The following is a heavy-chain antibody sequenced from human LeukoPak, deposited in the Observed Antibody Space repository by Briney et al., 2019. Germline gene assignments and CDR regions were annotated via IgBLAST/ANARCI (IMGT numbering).Heavy chain of an antibody. CDR3: AKDAQRGFDYSNSLEY. CDR2: ISYSSGSI. J-gene: IGHJ4*02. V-gene: IGHV3-23*01. Sequence: GGSLRLSCAASGFTLSNYAMSWVRQAPGKGPEWVAGISYSSGSIYYSDSVKGRFTISRDNSKSTLYLQMNSLRDEDTAVYYCAKDAQRGFDYSNSLEYWGQGTLVTVSS. D-gene: IGHD4-11*01. CDR1: GFTLSNYA.